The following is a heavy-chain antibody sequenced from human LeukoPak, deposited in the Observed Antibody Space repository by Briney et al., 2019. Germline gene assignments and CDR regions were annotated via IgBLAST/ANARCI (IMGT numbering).Heavy chain of an antibody. J-gene: IGHJ4*02. CDR3: ARDRRYSSSPFDY. Sequence: SETLSLTCTVSGGSISTYYWSWIRQPAGKGLEWIGYIYYSGSTYYNPSLKSRVTISVDTSKNQFSLKLSSVTAADTAVYYCARDRRYSSSPFDYWGQGTLVTVSS. V-gene: IGHV4-59*06. CDR1: GGSISTYY. CDR2: IYYSGST. D-gene: IGHD6-13*01.